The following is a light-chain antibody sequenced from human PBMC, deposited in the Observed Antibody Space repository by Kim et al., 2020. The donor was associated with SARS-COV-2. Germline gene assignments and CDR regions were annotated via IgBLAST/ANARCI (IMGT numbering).Light chain of an antibody. CDR1: SSNVGKFS. J-gene: IGLJ3*02. Sequence: QSVLTQPPSVSAAPGQKVTISCAGSSSNVGKFSVSWYQQLPGTAPKLLIYANEKRPSGIPDRFSCSKSGTSATLVMTGLQTGDEADYYCGTWDNSRGGVFGGGTQLTVL. CDR3: GTWDNSRGGV. V-gene: IGLV1-51*02. CDR2: ANE.